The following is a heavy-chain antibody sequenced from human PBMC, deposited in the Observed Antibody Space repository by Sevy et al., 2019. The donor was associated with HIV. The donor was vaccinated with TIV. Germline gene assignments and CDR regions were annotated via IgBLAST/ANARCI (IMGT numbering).Heavy chain of an antibody. J-gene: IGHJ4*02. CDR3: ASVRPCGGDCYFFDS. V-gene: IGHV1-69*10. Sequence: ASVKVSCKASGGSLSNYGMNWVRQAPGQGLEWTGGIIPRVGLANYAQKFQDRVTITADESTSTVYIEVRRLTAEDTGVYYFASVRPCGGDCYFFDSWGQGTLVTVSS. CDR2: IIPRVGLA. CDR1: GGSLSNYG. D-gene: IGHD2-21*01.